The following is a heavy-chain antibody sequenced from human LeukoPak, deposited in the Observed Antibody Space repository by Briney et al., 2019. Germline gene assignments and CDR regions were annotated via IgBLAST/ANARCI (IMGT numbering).Heavy chain of an antibody. CDR1: GYTFTSYG. J-gene: IGHJ5*02. CDR3: ARVACGYGFVFVGCGFDP. V-gene: IGHV1-18*01. Sequence: ASVKVSCKASGYTFTSYGISWVRQAPGQGLEWMGWISAYNGNTNYAQKLQGRVTMTTDTSTSTAYMELRSLRSDDTAVYYCARVACGYGFVFVGCGFDPRGQGTLVTVSS. D-gene: IGHD5-18*01. CDR2: ISAYNGNT.